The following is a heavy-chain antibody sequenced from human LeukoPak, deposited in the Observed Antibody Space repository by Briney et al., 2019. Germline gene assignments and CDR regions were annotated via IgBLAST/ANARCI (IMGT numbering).Heavy chain of an antibody. V-gene: IGHV4-34*01. CDR1: GGSFSGYY. CDR2: INHSGST. Sequence: SETLSLTCAVYGGSFSGYYWSGIRQPPGKGLEWIGEINHSGSTNYNPSLKSRVTISVDTSKNQFSLKLSSVTAADTAVYYCASSTYYYGSGGEIDYWGQGTLVTVSS. J-gene: IGHJ4*02. CDR3: ASSTYYYGSGGEIDY. D-gene: IGHD3-10*01.